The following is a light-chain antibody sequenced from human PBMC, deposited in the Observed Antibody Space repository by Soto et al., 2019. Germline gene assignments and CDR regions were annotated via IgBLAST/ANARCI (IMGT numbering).Light chain of an antibody. Sequence: DIQMTQFPSSLSASVGDRVTITCRASQSTSSHLNWYQQKPGKAPKLLIYAASTLQSGVPSRFSGSGSGTDFTFTISSLQPEDIAIYYCQQSYSSPRTFGQGTRVEIK. CDR3: QQSYSSPRT. CDR2: AAS. J-gene: IGKJ1*01. V-gene: IGKV1-39*01. CDR1: QSTSSH.